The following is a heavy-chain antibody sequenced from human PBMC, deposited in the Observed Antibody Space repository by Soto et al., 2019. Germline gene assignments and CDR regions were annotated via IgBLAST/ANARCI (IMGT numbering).Heavy chain of an antibody. D-gene: IGHD3-22*01. CDR3: AKDPVPIVVVITHFDY. CDR2: ISGSGGST. V-gene: IGHV3-23*01. CDR1: GFTFSSYA. Sequence: PGGSLRLSCAASGFTFSSYAMSWVRQAPGKGLEWVSAISGSGGSTYYADSVKGRFTISRDNSKNTLYLQMNSLRAEDTAVYYCAKDPVPIVVVITHFDYWGQGTLVTVSS. J-gene: IGHJ4*02.